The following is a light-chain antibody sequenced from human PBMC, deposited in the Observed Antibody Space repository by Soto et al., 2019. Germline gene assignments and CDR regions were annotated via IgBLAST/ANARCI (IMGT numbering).Light chain of an antibody. CDR3: CSYAGSRTFV. V-gene: IGLV2-23*01. CDR2: EGT. CDR1: SSDVGAYNL. J-gene: IGLJ3*02. Sequence: QSALTQPASVSGSPGQSITVSCTETSSDVGAYNLVSWSQQHPGKAPRLIIYEGTKRPSGISHRFSGSKSDNTASLTISGLRAEDEAHYHCCSYAGSRTFVFGGGTKVTVL.